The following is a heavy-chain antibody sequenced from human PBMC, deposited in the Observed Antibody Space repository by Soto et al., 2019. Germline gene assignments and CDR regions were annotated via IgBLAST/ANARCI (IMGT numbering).Heavy chain of an antibody. V-gene: IGHV3-30-3*01. CDR1: GFTFSSYA. D-gene: IGHD1-26*01. CDR3: ARDAPLGMLYYFDY. J-gene: IGHJ4*02. CDR2: ISYDGSNK. Sequence: PGGSLRLSCAASGFTFSSYAMHWVRQAPGKGLEWVAVISYDGSNKYYADSVKGRFTISRDNSKNTLYLQMNSLRAEDTAVYYCARDAPLGMLYYFDYWGQGTLVTVS.